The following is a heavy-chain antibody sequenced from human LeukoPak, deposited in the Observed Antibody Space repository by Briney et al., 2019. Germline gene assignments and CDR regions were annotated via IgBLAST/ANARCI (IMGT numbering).Heavy chain of an antibody. CDR1: GGSISSNNCY. D-gene: IGHD5-12*01. V-gene: IGHV4-39*07. CDR3: ARGRYSGFFDY. J-gene: IGHJ4*02. CDR2: INHSANT. Sequence: SETPSLTCTVSGGSISSNNCYWGWIRQPPGKGLEWIGEINHSANTHYNPSLKSRVTISLDTSKSQFSLNLSSVTAADTAVFYCARGRYSGFFDYWGQGTLVTVSS.